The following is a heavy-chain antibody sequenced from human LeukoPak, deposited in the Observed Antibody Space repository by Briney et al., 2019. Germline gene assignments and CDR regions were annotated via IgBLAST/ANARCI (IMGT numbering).Heavy chain of an antibody. CDR2: IYYSGST. D-gene: IGHD6-6*01. CDR1: GGSISSYY. Sequence: SETLSLTCTVSGGSISSYYWSWIRQPPGKGLEWIGYIYYSGSTNYNPSLKSRVTKSVDTSKDQFSLKLSSVTAADTAVYYCASAPYSTSAVYWGQGTLVTVSS. CDR3: ASAPYSTSAVY. V-gene: IGHV4-59*08. J-gene: IGHJ4*02.